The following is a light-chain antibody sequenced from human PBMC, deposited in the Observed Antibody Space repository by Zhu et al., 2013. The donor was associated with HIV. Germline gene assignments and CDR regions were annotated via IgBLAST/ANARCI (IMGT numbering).Light chain of an antibody. V-gene: IGKV1-13*02. CDR2: DAS. CDR1: QGISSA. J-gene: IGKJ1*01. CDR3: QQYSSYSVT. Sequence: AIHLTQSPSSLSASVGDRVTITCRASQGISSALAWYQQRAGKPPKLLIFDASSLENGVPSRFSGNGSGTDFTLTISSLQSEDFATYYCQQYSSYSVTFGQGTKVEIK.